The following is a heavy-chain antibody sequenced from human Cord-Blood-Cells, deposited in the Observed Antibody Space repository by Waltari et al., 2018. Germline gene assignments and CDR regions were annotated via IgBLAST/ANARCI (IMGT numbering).Heavy chain of an antibody. D-gene: IGHD6-19*01. CDR2: MNPNSGNT. J-gene: IGHJ6*03. CDR1: GYTFTSYD. Sequence: QVQLVQSGAEVKKPGASVKVSCKASGYTFTSYDITWVRKDPGQGLEWMGWMNPNSGNTGYAQKFQGRVTITRNTSISTAYMELSSLRSEDTAVYYCARGGGSGWYYYYYYMDVWGKGTTVTVSS. V-gene: IGHV1-8*03. CDR3: ARGGGSGWYYYYYYMDV.